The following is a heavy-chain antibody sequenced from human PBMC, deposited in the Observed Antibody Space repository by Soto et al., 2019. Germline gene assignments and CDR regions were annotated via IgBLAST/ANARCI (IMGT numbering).Heavy chain of an antibody. CDR1: GYSFTSYW. CDR3: ARHANPYDDSSGYIYY. Sequence: GESLKISCKGSGYSFTSYWIGWVRQMPGKGLEWMGIIYPGDSDTRYSPSFQGQVTISADKSISTAYLQWSSLKASDTAMYYCARHANPYDDSSGYIYYWGQGTLVTVSS. CDR2: IYPGDSDT. V-gene: IGHV5-51*01. J-gene: IGHJ4*02. D-gene: IGHD3-22*01.